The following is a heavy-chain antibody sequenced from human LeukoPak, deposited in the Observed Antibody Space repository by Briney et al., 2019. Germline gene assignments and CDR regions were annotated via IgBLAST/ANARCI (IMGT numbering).Heavy chain of an antibody. Sequence: SETLSLTCTVSGGSISSGSYYWSWIRQPAGKGLEWIGRIYTSGSTNYNPSLKSRVTISVDTSKNQFSLKLSSVTAADTAVYYCARYGGDSIDYWGQGTLVTVSS. CDR3: ARYGGDSIDY. J-gene: IGHJ4*02. V-gene: IGHV4-61*02. D-gene: IGHD2-21*02. CDR2: IYTSGST. CDR1: GGSISSGSYY.